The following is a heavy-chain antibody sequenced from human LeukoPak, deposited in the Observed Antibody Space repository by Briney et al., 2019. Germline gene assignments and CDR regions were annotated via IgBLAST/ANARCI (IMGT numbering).Heavy chain of an antibody. CDR2: MNPNSGNT. CDR1: GYTFTSYD. V-gene: IGHV1-8*01. Sequence: ASVKVSCKASGYTFTSYDINWVRQATGQGPEWMGWMNPNSGNTGYARKFQGRVTMTRSTSISTAYVELSSLRSEDTAVYYCATASTVTTERGSVVRAFDIWGQGTMVTVSS. D-gene: IGHD4-17*01. J-gene: IGHJ3*02. CDR3: ATASTVTTERGSVVRAFDI.